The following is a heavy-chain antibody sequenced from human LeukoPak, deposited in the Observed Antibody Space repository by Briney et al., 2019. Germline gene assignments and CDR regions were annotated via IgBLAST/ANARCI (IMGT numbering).Heavy chain of an antibody. Sequence: SETLSLTCTVSGGSISSSSYYWGWIRQPPGKGLEWIGSIYYSGSTYYNPSLKSRVTISVDTSKNQFSLKLSSVTAADTAVYYCARENCSGGSCYSIYYYYYMDVWGEGTTVTVSS. CDR2: IYYSGST. D-gene: IGHD2-15*01. CDR1: GGSISSSSYY. J-gene: IGHJ6*03. V-gene: IGHV4-39*07. CDR3: ARENCSGGSCYSIYYYYYMDV.